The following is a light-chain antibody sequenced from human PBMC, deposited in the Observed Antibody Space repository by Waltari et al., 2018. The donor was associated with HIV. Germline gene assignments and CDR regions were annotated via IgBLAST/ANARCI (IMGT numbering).Light chain of an antibody. CDR1: QSISSW. CDR2: MAS. Sequence: DIQMTQSPSTLSASVGDRVTITCRASQSISSWLAWYQQKPGKAPKLLIDMASTLESGVPSRFSGSGSGTEFTLTISSLQPDDFATYYCQQYISYSTFGQGTKVEIK. CDR3: QQYISYST. J-gene: IGKJ1*01. V-gene: IGKV1-5*03.